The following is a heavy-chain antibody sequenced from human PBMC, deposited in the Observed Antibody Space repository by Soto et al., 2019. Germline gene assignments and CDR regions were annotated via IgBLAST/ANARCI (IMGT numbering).Heavy chain of an antibody. V-gene: IGHV3-23*01. J-gene: IGHJ2*01. Sequence: GGSLRLSCAASGFTFSSYAMSWVRQAPGKGLEWVSAISGSGGSTYYADSVKGRFTISRDNSKNTLYLQMNSLRAEDTAVYYCAKPGARPGGIWWYFDLWGRGTLVTVSS. CDR2: ISGSGGST. D-gene: IGHD3-10*01. CDR1: GFTFSSYA. CDR3: AKPGARPGGIWWYFDL.